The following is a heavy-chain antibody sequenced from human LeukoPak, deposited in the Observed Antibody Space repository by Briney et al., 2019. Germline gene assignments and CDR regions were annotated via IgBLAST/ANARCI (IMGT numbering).Heavy chain of an antibody. Sequence: GGSLRLSCAASGFTVSSNYMSWVRQAPGKGLEWVSVIYSGGSTYYADSVKGRFTISRDNSKNTLYLQMNSLRAEDTAVYYCARERGAVAASLDGMDVWGQGTTVTVSS. CDR3: ARERGAVAASLDGMDV. J-gene: IGHJ6*02. CDR2: IYSGGST. D-gene: IGHD6-19*01. V-gene: IGHV3-53*01. CDR1: GFTVSSNY.